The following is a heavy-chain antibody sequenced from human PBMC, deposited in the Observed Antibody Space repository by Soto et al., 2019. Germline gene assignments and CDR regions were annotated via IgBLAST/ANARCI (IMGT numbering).Heavy chain of an antibody. Sequence: EVQLVESGGGLVQPGGSLRLSCAVSGFSFSSYWMTLVRQAPGKGLEWVANINPEGSETHYVDSVKGRFTMSRDNAKNSLHLQMNSLRADDTAVYYCSTVTTSSVFDYWGQGTLVTVSS. V-gene: IGHV3-7*05. CDR2: INPEGSET. D-gene: IGHD4-17*01. CDR1: GFSFSSYW. J-gene: IGHJ4*02. CDR3: STVTTSSVFDY.